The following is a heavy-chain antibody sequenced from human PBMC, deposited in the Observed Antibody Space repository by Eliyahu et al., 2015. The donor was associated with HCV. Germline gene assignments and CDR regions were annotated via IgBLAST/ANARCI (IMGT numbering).Heavy chain of an antibody. Sequence: EVQLVESGGGLVQPGGSLXLXCSASGFTFSSSAMHXVRQAPGKGLEFVSAISSNGGSTYYADSVKGRFTVSRDNSKNTLFLQMSSLRAEDTAVYYCVKAAPTSLSDPWGQGTLVTVSS. D-gene: IGHD4-11*01. V-gene: IGHV3-64D*06. J-gene: IGHJ5*02. CDR2: ISSNGGST. CDR1: GFTFSSSA. CDR3: VKAAPTSLSDP.